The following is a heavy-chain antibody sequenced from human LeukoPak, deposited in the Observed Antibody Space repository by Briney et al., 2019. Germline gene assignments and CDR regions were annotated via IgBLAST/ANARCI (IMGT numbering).Heavy chain of an antibody. CDR2: IKQDGSEK. D-gene: IGHD1-26*01. Sequence: PGGSLRLSCAASGFTFSSYWISWVRQAPGKGLEWVANIKQDGSEKYYVDSVKGRFTISRDNAKNSLYLQMNSLRAEDTAVYYCARDYSGSYYHPVQNYYYMDVWGKGTTVTVSS. J-gene: IGHJ6*03. CDR1: GFTFSSYW. CDR3: ARDYSGSYYHPVQNYYYMDV. V-gene: IGHV3-7*01.